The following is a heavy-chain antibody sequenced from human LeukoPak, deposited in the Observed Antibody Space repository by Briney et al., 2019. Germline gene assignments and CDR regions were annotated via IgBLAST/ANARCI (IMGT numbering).Heavy chain of an antibody. CDR1: GFIFSNYA. J-gene: IGHJ4*02. Sequence: GGSLRLSCAASGFIFSNYAMSWVRQAPGKGLEWVSVVSGSGSYTDYADSVKGRFPISRDNSKNTLYLQMNSLRSEDTAIYYCAKDTSIGRYCTNGVCSPFDYWGQGTLVTVSS. CDR3: AKDTSIGRYCTNGVCSPFDY. D-gene: IGHD2-8*01. CDR2: VSGSGSYT. V-gene: IGHV3-23*01.